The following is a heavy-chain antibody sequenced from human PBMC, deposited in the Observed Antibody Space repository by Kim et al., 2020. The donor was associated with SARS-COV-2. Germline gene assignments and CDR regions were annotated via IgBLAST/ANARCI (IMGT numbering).Heavy chain of an antibody. D-gene: IGHD3-3*01. J-gene: IGHJ4*02. Sequence: RVTMSVDTSKNQFSLKLSSVTAADTAVYYCARVPLRFLEWLNGEPYYFDYWGQGTLVTVSS. CDR3: ARVPLRFLEWLNGEPYYFDY. V-gene: IGHV4-4*06.